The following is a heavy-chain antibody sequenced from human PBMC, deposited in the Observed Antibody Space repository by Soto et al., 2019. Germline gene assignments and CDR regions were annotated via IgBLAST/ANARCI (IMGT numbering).Heavy chain of an antibody. CDR1: GGSFTDYY. D-gene: IGHD3-16*02. V-gene: IGHV4-34*01. Sequence: QVQLQQWGAGLLKPSETLSLTCAVYGGSFTDYYWTWIRQPPGKGLEWIGEINHSGSTNYNPSLKNRVTISLDTSKNQFSLKVNSVTAADTAVYFCARVRAILLSHAFDFWGQGTLVTVSS. J-gene: IGHJ3*01. CDR3: ARVRAILLSHAFDF. CDR2: INHSGST.